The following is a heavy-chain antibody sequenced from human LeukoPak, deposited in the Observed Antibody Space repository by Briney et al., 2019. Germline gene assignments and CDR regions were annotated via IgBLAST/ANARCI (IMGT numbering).Heavy chain of an antibody. CDR2: INHSGST. J-gene: IGHJ3*02. Sequence: SETLSPTCAVYGGSFSGYYWSWIRQPPGKGLEWIGEINHSGSTNYNPSLRSRVTMSVDTSKNQFSLKLSSVTAADTAVYYCARAELLWFGELLYPLEVAFDIWGQGTMVTVSS. CDR3: ARAELLWFGELLYPLEVAFDI. CDR1: GGSFSGYY. V-gene: IGHV4-34*01. D-gene: IGHD3-10*01.